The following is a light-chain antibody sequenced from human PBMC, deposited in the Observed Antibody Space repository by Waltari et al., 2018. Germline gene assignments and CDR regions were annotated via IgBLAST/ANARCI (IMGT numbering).Light chain of an antibody. J-gene: IGLJ3*02. V-gene: IGLV3-19*01. CDR1: SLRRYY. Sequence: SSELTQDPAVSVALGQTVRITCQGDSLRRYYASWYQQRPGQAPFLVLYGYDNRPSGIPDRFSGSTSGNTASLTITRAQAEDAGVYYCLSRDSSSTRVFGGGTTLTV. CDR2: GYD. CDR3: LSRDSSSTRV.